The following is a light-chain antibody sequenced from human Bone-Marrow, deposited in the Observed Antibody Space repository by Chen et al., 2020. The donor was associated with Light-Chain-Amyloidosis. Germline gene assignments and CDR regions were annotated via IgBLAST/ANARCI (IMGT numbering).Light chain of an antibody. CDR1: QSVLYSSNNKNY. CDR2: WAS. CDR3: QQHYDTPWT. J-gene: IGKJ1*01. Sequence: DIVMTQSPDSLAVSLGERATINCKSSQSVLYSSNNKNYLAWYQQKTGQPPKLLIYWASIRESGVPDRFSGSGSGTDFTLTITTLQAEDVAVYYCQQHYDTPWTFGQGTKVETK. V-gene: IGKV4-1*01.